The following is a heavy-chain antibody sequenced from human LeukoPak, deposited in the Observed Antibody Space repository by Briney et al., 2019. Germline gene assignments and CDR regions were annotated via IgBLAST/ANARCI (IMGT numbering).Heavy chain of an antibody. D-gene: IGHD3-10*01. CDR3: NRVHGSGSHTSFF. CDR2: IRGKVYGGTA. V-gene: IGHV3-49*04. CDR1: GFTFSSYA. Sequence: PGGSLRLSCAASGFTFSSYAMSWVRQAPGRGLEWVGYIRGKVYGGTAEYAASVKGRFTISRDDSKSIAYLQMNSLKTEDTAVYYCNRVHGSGSHTSFFWGQGTLVTVSS. J-gene: IGHJ4*02.